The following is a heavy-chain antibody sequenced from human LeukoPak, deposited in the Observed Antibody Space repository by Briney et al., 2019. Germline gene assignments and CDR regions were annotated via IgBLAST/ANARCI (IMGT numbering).Heavy chain of an antibody. J-gene: IGHJ4*01. CDR2: VTASGTNA. CDR1: GFTFTTYA. Sequence: GGSRRLSCAASGFTFTTYAMNWVRQAPGKGPEWVSAVTASGTNAYYADSVKGRFTTSRDNSKNTFFLHMDNLRAEDTAIYYCAKSDYGYYFDHWGHGTLVTVSS. D-gene: IGHD4/OR15-4a*01. CDR3: AKSDYGYYFDH. V-gene: IGHV3-23*01.